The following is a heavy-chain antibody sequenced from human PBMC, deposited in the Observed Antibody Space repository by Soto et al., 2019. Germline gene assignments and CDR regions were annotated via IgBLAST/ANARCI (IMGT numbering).Heavy chain of an antibody. CDR2: IKQDGSEK. CDR1: GFTFSSYW. D-gene: IGHD3-10*01. J-gene: IGHJ6*02. CDR3: ARDLLLWFGELLNYYGMDV. V-gene: IGHV3-7*01. Sequence: VGSLRLSCAASGFTFSSYWMSWVRQAPGKGLEWVANIKQDGSEKYYVDSVKGRFTISRDNAKNSLYLQMNSLRAEDTAVYYCARDLLLWFGELLNYYGMDVCGQGTTVTVSS.